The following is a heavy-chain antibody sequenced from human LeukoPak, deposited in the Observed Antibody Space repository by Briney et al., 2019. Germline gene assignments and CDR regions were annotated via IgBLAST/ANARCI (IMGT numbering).Heavy chain of an antibody. Sequence: PSETLSLTCAVYGGSFSGYYWSWIRQPPGKGLEWIGEINHSGSTNYNPSLKSRVTISVDTSKNQFSLKLSSVTAADTAVYYCARGRGYYDYVWGSPPSRAVDYWGQGTLVTVSS. CDR3: ARGRGYYDYVWGSPPSRAVDY. CDR2: INHSGST. V-gene: IGHV4-34*01. D-gene: IGHD3-16*01. J-gene: IGHJ4*02. CDR1: GGSFSGYY.